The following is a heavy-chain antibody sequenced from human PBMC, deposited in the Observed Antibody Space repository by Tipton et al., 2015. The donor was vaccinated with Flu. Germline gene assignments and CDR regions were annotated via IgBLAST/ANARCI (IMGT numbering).Heavy chain of an antibody. CDR1: GGSISSYY. CDR2: IYYSGST. Sequence: LRLSCTVSGGSISSYYWSWIRQPPGKGLEWIGYIYYSGSTNYNPSHKGRVTISVDTSKNQFSLKLSSVTAADTAVYYCSGERYYYYSGGYYGPRRTYYYYGMDLWGQETTVPVSS. CDR3: SGERYYYYSGGYYGPRRTYYYYGMDL. V-gene: IGHV4-59*01. D-gene: IGHD3-22*01. J-gene: IGHJ6*02.